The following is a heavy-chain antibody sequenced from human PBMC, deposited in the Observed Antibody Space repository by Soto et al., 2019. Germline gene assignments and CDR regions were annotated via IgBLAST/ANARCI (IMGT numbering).Heavy chain of an antibody. V-gene: IGHV4-31*03. CDR2: IYYSGST. CDR3: ARIQYSGSSCPDY. J-gene: IGHJ4*02. D-gene: IGHD1-26*01. CDR1: GGSISSGGYY. Sequence: SETLSLTCTVSGGSISSGGYYWSWIRQHPGKGLEWIGYIYYSGSTYYNPSLKSRVTISVDTSKNQFSLKLSSVTAADTAVYYCARIQYSGSSCPDYWGQGTLVTVSS.